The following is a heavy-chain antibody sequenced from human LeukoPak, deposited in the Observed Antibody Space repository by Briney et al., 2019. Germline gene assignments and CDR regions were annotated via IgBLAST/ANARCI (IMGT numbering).Heavy chain of an antibody. Sequence: PSETLSLTCTVSGDSISSYYWSWIRQPPGKGLEWIGYIDDSGSTNYNPSLKSRVTMSVDTSKNQFSLKLTSVTAADTAVYYCARGRDAYKTGFWGQGTLVTVSS. CDR2: IDDSGST. V-gene: IGHV4-59*01. D-gene: IGHD5-24*01. J-gene: IGHJ4*02. CDR3: ARGRDAYKTGF. CDR1: GDSISSYY.